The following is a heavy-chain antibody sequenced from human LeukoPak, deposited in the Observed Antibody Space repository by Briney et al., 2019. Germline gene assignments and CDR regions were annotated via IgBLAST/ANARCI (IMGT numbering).Heavy chain of an antibody. J-gene: IGHJ3*02. V-gene: IGHV4-31*03. D-gene: IGHD1-26*01. CDR2: IYYSGST. CDR1: GGSISSGGYY. CDR3: AILPIVGATRAFDI. Sequence: PSQTLSLTCTVSGGSISSGGYYWSWIRQHLGKGLEWIGYIYYSGSTYYNPSLKSRVTISVDTSKNQFSLKLSSVTAADTAVYYCAILPIVGATRAFDIWGQGTMVTVSS.